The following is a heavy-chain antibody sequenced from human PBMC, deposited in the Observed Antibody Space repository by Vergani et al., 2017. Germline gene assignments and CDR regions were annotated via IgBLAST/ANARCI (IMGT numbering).Heavy chain of an antibody. D-gene: IGHD4-11*01. V-gene: IGHV3-74*02. J-gene: IGHJ6*02. CDR2: INSDGSST. Sequence: EVQLLESGGGLVQPGGSLRLSCAASGFTFSSYAMSWVRQAPGKGLVWVSRINSDGSSTSYADSVKGRFTISRDNAKNTLYLQMNSLRAEDTAVYYCARQTTVDGMDVWGQGTTVTVSS. CDR3: ARQTTVDGMDV. CDR1: GFTFSSYA.